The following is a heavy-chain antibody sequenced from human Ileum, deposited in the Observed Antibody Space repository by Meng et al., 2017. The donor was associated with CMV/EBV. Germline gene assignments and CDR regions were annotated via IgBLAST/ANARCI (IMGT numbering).Heavy chain of an antibody. CDR3: ARDSGPRYCTNGVCYRYFQH. J-gene: IGHJ1*01. CDR2: IYYSGST. D-gene: IGHD2-8*01. CDR1: GGSISSYY. Sequence: SDTLSLTCTVSGGSISSYYWSWIRQPPGKGLEWIGYIYYSGSTNYNPSLKSRVTISVDTSKNQFSLKLSSVTAADTAVYYCARDSGPRYCTNGVCYRYFQHWGQGTLVTVSS. V-gene: IGHV4-59*01.